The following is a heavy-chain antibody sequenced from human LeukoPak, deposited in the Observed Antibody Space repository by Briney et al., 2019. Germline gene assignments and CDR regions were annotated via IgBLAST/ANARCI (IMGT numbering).Heavy chain of an antibody. CDR3: AGPIVVVIATRDAFDI. CDR2: ISSSSSTI. J-gene: IGHJ3*02. D-gene: IGHD2-21*01. CDR1: GFTFSSYS. V-gene: IGHV3-48*02. Sequence: GGSLRLSCAASGFTFSSYSMNWVRQAPGKGLEWVSYISSSSSTIYYADSVKGRFTISRDNAKNSLYLQMNSLRDEDTAVYYCAGPIVVVIATRDAFDIWGQGTMVTVSS.